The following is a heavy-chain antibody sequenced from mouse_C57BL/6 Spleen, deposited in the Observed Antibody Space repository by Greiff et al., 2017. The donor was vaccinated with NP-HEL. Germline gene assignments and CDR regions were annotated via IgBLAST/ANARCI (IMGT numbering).Heavy chain of an antibody. CDR2: INPSNGGT. J-gene: IGHJ4*01. CDR1: GYTFTSYW. Sequence: QVQLQQPGTELVKPGASVKLSCKASGYTFTSYWMHWVKQRPGQGLEWIGNINPSNGGTKYNEKFKSKATLTVDKSSSTAYMQLSSLTSEDSAVYYCAREGLWLRAMDYWGQGTSVTVSS. V-gene: IGHV1-53*01. CDR3: AREGLWLRAMDY. D-gene: IGHD2-2*01.